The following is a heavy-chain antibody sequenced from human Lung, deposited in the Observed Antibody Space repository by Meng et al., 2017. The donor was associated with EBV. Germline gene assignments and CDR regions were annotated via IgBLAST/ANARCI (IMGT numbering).Heavy chain of an antibody. Sequence: QDHLRRLGPGRVKPSQPLSLTCVISGDSVSRGSAAWTWIRQSPSRGLEWLGRTYYRSKWYNDYAVFVKSRITINPDTSKNQFSLQLNSVTPEDTAVYYCARGATSVFDLWGRGTLVTVSS. J-gene: IGHJ2*01. V-gene: IGHV6-1*01. CDR3: ARGATSVFDL. CDR1: GDSVSRGSAA. CDR2: TYYRSKWYN.